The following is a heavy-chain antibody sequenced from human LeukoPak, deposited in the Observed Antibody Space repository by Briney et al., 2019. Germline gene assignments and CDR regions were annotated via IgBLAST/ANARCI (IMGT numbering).Heavy chain of an antibody. J-gene: IGHJ4*02. CDR3: GGDCYPDY. CDR2: ISYDGSNK. V-gene: IGHV3-30*04. D-gene: IGHD2-21*02. CDR1: GFTFSSYA. Sequence: AGGSLRLSCAASGFTFSSYAMHWVRQAPGKGLEWVAVISYDGSNKYYADSVKGRFTISRDNSKNTLYLQMNSLRAEDTAVYFCGGDCYPDYWGQGTLVTVSS.